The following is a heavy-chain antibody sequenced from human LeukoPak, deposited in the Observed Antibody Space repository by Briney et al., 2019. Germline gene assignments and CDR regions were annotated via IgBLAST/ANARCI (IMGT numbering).Heavy chain of an antibody. V-gene: IGHV4-34*01. Sequence: SETLSLTCAVYGGTFSGYYWSWIRQPPGKRLEWVGESNDSGGTNYNPSLKSRVTISADKSKNQVSLKLTSVTAEDTAVYYCARGGDYEGDVFDFWGQGTMVTVSS. CDR1: GGTFSGYY. CDR3: ARGGDYEGDVFDF. J-gene: IGHJ3*01. CDR2: SNDSGGT. D-gene: IGHD4-17*01.